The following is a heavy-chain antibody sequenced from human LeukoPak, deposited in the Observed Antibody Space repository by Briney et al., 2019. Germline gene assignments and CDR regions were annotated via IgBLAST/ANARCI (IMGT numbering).Heavy chain of an antibody. CDR3: ARGSPPPPQKLWPYFDY. CDR1: GYTFTGYY. Sequence: ASVKVSCKASGYTFTGYYMHWVRQAPGQGLEWMGWINPNSGGTNYAQKFQGRVTITADKSTSTAYMELSSLRSEDTAVYYCARGSPPPPQKLWPYFDYWGQGTLVTVSS. J-gene: IGHJ4*01. D-gene: IGHD3-10*01. V-gene: IGHV1-2*02. CDR2: INPNSGGT.